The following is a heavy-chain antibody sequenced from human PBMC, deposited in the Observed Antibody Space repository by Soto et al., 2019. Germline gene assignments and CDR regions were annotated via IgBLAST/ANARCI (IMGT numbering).Heavy chain of an antibody. V-gene: IGHV1-18*01. CDR3: ASGCSGGSCYFAFDI. J-gene: IGHJ3*02. CDR2: ISAYNGNT. D-gene: IGHD2-15*01. Sequence: GAPVKPCWKACGDRFTSCCLRWARQSTEQGLEWMGWISAYNGNTNYAQKLQGRVTMTTDTSTSTAYMELRSLRSDDTAVYYCASGCSGGSCYFAFDIWGQGTMVTVSS. CDR1: GDRFTSCC.